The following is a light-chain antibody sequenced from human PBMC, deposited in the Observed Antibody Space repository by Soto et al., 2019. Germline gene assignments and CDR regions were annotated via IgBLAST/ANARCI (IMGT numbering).Light chain of an antibody. CDR3: QVWDSSSDPHVV. J-gene: IGLJ2*01. CDR1: DIGRKS. V-gene: IGLV3-21*02. Sequence: SYELTQPPSVSVAPGQTARITCGGDDIGRKSVHWYRQRPGQAPVLVVYDDSDRPSGIPERFSGSNSGNPAALTISGVEAGDEADYYCQVWDSSSDPHVVFGGGTKLTVL. CDR2: DDS.